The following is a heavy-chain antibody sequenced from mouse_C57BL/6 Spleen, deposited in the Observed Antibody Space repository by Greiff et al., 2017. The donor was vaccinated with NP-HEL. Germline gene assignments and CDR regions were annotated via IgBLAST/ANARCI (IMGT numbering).Heavy chain of an antibody. D-gene: IGHD2-4*01. Sequence: EVQLQESGAELVRPGASVKLSCTASGFNIKDDYMHWVKQRPEQGLEWIGWIDPENGDTEYDSKFQGKATMTADTSSNTAYLQLSSLTSEDTAVYYCTTGSSYYDYEGLAYWGQGTLVTVSA. CDR2: IDPENGDT. CDR1: GFNIKDDY. V-gene: IGHV14-4*01. J-gene: IGHJ3*01. CDR3: TTGSSYYDYEGLAY.